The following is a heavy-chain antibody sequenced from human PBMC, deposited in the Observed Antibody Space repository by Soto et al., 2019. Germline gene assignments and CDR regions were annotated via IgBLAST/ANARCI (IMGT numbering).Heavy chain of an antibody. Sequence: EVQLVESGGGVVQPGGSLRLSCAASGFTFSNFWMPWVRQAPGKGLEWVASIKEDGSEKYHVDSVKGRFTISRDNAENSLSLQMNSLRVEDTAIYYCARSVSTRGGYWGQGILVTVSS. D-gene: IGHD3-16*01. V-gene: IGHV3-7*01. CDR3: ARSVSTRGGY. CDR1: GFTFSNFW. CDR2: IKEDGSEK. J-gene: IGHJ4*02.